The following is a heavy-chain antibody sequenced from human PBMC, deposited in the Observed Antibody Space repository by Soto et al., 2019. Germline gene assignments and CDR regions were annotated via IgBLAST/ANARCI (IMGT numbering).Heavy chain of an antibody. J-gene: IGHJ4*02. CDR2: INAGNGNT. D-gene: IGHD6-19*01. CDR3: ARAMAVPADFDY. V-gene: IGHV1-3*05. CDR1: GYTFTGYA. Sequence: QVQLVQSGAEEKKPGASVKVSCKASGYTFTGYAMHWVRQAPGQRLEWMGWINAGNGNTKYSQKFQARVTITRDTSASTAYMELSSLRSEDTAVYYCARAMAVPADFDYWGQGTLVTVSS.